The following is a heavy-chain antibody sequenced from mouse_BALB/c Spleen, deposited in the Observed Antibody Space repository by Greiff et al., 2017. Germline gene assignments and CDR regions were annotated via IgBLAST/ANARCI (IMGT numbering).Heavy chain of an antibody. CDR2: ISDGGSYT. Sequence: EVNLVESGGGLVKPGGSLKLSCAASGFTFSDYYMYWVRQTPEKRLEWVATISDGGSYTYYPDSVKGRFTISRDNAKNNLYLQMSSLKSEDTAMYYCARGEGITTVVAPTGYWGQGTTLTVSS. V-gene: IGHV5-4*02. J-gene: IGHJ2*01. D-gene: IGHD1-1*01. CDR1: GFTFSDYY. CDR3: ARGEGITTVVAPTGY.